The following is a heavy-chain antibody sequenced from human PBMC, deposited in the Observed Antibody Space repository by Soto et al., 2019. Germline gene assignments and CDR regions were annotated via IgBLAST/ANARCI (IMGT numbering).Heavy chain of an antibody. D-gene: IGHD3-10*01. CDR3: IKMGRGYFNL. Sequence: EVQLVESGGGLVKPGGSLRLSCVASGFTLSDAWMPWVRQAPGKGLEWVGRIASKPDGGSTDFAASVRARFTISRDDSGDTLCLQMNSLKTDDTAVYYCIKMGRGYFNLWGQGTLVTVSS. V-gene: IGHV3-15*04. CDR2: IASKPDGGST. J-gene: IGHJ4*02. CDR1: GFTLSDAW.